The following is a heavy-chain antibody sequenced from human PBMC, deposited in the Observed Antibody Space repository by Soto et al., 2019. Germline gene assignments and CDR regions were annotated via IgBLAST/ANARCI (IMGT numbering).Heavy chain of an antibody. CDR1: GFRFSSYS. V-gene: IGHV3-23*01. CDR2: ITATGDRT. CDR3: ATMTGYFEY. J-gene: IGHJ4*02. D-gene: IGHD3-22*01. Sequence: GGSLRLSCADSGFRFSSYSMSWVRQTPGKGLEWVAAITATGDRTYYADSVTGRFTISRDNSKKTHYLQMTSLRAEDTAMYYCATMTGYFEYWGQGAPVTVSS.